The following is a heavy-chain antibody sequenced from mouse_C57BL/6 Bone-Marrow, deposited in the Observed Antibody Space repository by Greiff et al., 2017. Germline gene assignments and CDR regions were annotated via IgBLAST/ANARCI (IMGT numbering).Heavy chain of an antibody. D-gene: IGHD4-1*02. CDR3: AREERTNWAHYAMDY. V-gene: IGHV5-4*01. Sequence: EVKLVESGGGLVKPGGSLKLSCAASGFTFSSYAMSWVRQTPEKRLEWVATISDGGSYTYYPDNVKGRFTISRDNAKNNLYLQMSHLKSEDTAMYYCAREERTNWAHYAMDYWGQGTSVTVSS. CDR2: ISDGGSYT. CDR1: GFTFSSYA. J-gene: IGHJ4*01.